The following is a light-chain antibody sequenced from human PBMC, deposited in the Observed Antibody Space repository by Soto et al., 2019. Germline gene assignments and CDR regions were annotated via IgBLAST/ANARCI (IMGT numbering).Light chain of an antibody. CDR2: EGT. J-gene: IGLJ2*01. Sequence: QSALTQPASVSGSPGQSITISCTGTSSDVGRYNLVSWYQHHPGKAPKLMIYEGTNRPSGVSNRFSGSKSGNTASLTISGLQAEDEAHYYCSSDAGRVVFGGGTKLTVL. V-gene: IGLV2-23*01. CDR1: SSDVGRYNL. CDR3: SSDAGRVV.